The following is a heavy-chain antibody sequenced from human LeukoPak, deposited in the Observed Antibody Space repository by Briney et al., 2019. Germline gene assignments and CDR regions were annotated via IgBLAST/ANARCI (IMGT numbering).Heavy chain of an antibody. J-gene: IGHJ4*02. Sequence: PSETLSLTCSVSGGSIDSGSYYWSWIRQPAGKGLEWIGRIYTTGSTNYNPSLKSRVTIILDASKNQFSLKLSSVTAADTAVYYCARISRGTVPDYWGQGTLVTVSS. V-gene: IGHV4-61*02. D-gene: IGHD3-10*01. CDR3: ARISRGTVPDY. CDR1: GGSIDSGSYY. CDR2: IYTTGST.